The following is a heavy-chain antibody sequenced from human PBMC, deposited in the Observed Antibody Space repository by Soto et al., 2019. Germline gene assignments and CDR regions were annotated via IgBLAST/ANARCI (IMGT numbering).Heavy chain of an antibody. Sequence: ASVKVSCKASGYIMTTYGVSWVRQAPGQGLEWVGWISAYNDHTNYAQKFQGRVTMTTDTSTSTAYMELRSLRSDDTAVYYCARGTSFDYWGQGTLVTAPQ. J-gene: IGHJ4*02. V-gene: IGHV1-18*01. CDR2: ISAYNDHT. CDR3: ARGTSFDY. D-gene: IGHD1-1*01. CDR1: GYIMTTYG.